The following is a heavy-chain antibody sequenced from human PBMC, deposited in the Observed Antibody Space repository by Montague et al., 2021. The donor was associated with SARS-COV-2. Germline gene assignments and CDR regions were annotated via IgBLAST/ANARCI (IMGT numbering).Heavy chain of an antibody. D-gene: IGHD6-19*01. J-gene: IGHJ4*02. CDR3: ARVRQWLVPFDY. Sequence: SETLSLTCIVSGDSISHSSYYWGWIRQPPGKGLEWIGSIYYSGSTYYNPSLKSRVTISVDTSKNQASLKLNSVTAADTAVYYCARVRQWLVPFDYWGQGTLVTVSS. V-gene: IGHV4-39*07. CDR2: IYYSGST. CDR1: GDSISHSSYY.